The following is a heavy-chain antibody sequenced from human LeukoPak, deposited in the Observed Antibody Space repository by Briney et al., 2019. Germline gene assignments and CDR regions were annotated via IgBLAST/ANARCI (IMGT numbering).Heavy chain of an antibody. CDR1: GFTFSSYA. Sequence: GGSLRLSCAASGFTFSSYAMSWVRQAPRKGLEWVSAISGSGGSIYYADSVKGRFTISRDNSKNTLYLQMNSLRAEDTAVYYCAKSHAYYYYYGMDVWGQGTTVTVSS. CDR2: ISGSGGSI. V-gene: IGHV3-23*01. J-gene: IGHJ6*02. CDR3: AKSHAYYYYYGMDV.